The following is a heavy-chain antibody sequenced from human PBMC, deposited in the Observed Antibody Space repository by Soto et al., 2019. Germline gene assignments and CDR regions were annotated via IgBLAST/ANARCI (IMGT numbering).Heavy chain of an antibody. D-gene: IGHD2-2*01. CDR3: ARDGGYCSSTSCYAGGHAFDI. J-gene: IGHJ3*02. V-gene: IGHV4-4*02. CDR1: SGSISSSNW. CDR2: IYHSGIT. Sequence: QVQLQESGPGLVKPSGTLSLTCAVSSGSISSSNWWSWVRQPPGKGLEWIGEIYHSGITNYNPSLKSRFTISVDKSKNQFPLKLSSVTAADTSVYYCARDGGYCSSTSCYAGGHAFDIWGQGTMVTVSS.